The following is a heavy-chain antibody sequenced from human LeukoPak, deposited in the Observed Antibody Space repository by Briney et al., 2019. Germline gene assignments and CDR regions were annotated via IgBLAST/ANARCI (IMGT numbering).Heavy chain of an antibody. D-gene: IGHD2-2*01. CDR2: IYSGGST. J-gene: IGHJ4*02. V-gene: IGHV3-53*01. CDR1: GFTVSSNY. Sequence: PGGSLRLSCAASGFTVSSNYMSWVRQAPGKGLEWVSVIYSGGSTYYADSVKGRFTISRDNSKNTLYLQMNSLRAEDTAVYYCAKAIDIVVVPAAHFDYWGQGTLVTVSS. CDR3: AKAIDIVVVPAAHFDY.